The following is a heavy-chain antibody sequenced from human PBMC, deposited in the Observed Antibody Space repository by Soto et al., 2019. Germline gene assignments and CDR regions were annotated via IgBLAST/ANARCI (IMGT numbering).Heavy chain of an antibody. V-gene: IGHV4-4*07. J-gene: IGHJ5*02. CDR2: IYTSGST. CDR1: GGSISSYY. Sequence: PSETLSLTCTVSGGSISSYYWSWVRQPAGKGLEWIGRIYTSGSTNYNPSLKSRVTMSEDTSKNQFYLKLRSVTAAATAVYYCARDLSLYSSSSPKYYWFDPWGQGTQVTVSS. D-gene: IGHD6-6*01. CDR3: ARDLSLYSSSSPKYYWFDP.